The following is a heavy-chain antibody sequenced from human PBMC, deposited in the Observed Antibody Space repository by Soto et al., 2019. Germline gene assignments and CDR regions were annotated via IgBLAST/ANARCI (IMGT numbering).Heavy chain of an antibody. Sequence: EVHLLESGGGLEQPGNFLRLSCAASGFTFSSYGMSWVRQAPGKGLEWVSAMSGSGDRSYYTESVKGRFIISRDTSKSTLYLHMSNLRAEDTAGYYCAKALYSDYELTTFDYWGQGSLVTVSS. CDR2: MSGSGDRS. J-gene: IGHJ4*02. V-gene: IGHV3-23*01. CDR1: GFTFSSYG. CDR3: AKALYSDYELTTFDY. D-gene: IGHD4-17*01.